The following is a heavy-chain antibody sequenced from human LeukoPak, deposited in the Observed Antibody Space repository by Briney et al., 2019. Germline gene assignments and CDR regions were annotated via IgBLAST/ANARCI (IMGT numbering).Heavy chain of an antibody. Sequence: SGGSLRLSCAASGFTFSSYAMSWVRQAPGKGLEWVSAISGSGGSTYYADSVKGRFTISRDNSKNTLYLQMNSLKTEDTAVYYCTTDDLDYYASTGVGYWGQGTLVTVSS. V-gene: IGHV3-23*01. CDR3: TTDDLDYYASTGVGY. CDR1: GFTFSSYA. J-gene: IGHJ4*02. D-gene: IGHD3-22*01. CDR2: ISGSGGST.